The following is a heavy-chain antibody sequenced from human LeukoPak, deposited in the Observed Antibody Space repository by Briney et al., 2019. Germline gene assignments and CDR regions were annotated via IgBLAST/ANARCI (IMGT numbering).Heavy chain of an antibody. J-gene: IGHJ2*01. Sequence: SVKASCKASGGTLNSYAISWVRLAPGQGLEWMGGIIPIFDTTHYAQKFQGRVTNTADESTRTAYMELSSLRSDDTAVYYCARLRPDPVELATMWYFDLWGRGTLVTVSS. V-gene: IGHV1-69*13. CDR2: IIPIFDTT. CDR1: GGTLNSYA. CDR3: ARLRPDPVELATMWYFDL. D-gene: IGHD5-24*01.